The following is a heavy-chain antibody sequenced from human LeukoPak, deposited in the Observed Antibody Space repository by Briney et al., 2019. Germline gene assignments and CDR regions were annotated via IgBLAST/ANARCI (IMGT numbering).Heavy chain of an antibody. D-gene: IGHD6-19*01. J-gene: IGHJ5*02. CDR2: IYYSGST. V-gene: IGHV4-59*01. CDR1: GGSISSYY. Sequence: SETLSLTCTVSGGSISSYYWSWIRQPPGKGLEWIGYIYYSGSTNYNPSLKSRVTMSVDTSKNQFSLKLSSVTAADTAVYYCARSPPSGWFNWFDPWGQGTLVTVSP. CDR3: ARSPPSGWFNWFDP.